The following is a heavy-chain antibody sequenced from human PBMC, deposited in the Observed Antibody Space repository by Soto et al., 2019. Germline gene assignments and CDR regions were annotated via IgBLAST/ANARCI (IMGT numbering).Heavy chain of an antibody. V-gene: IGHV4-39*01. Sequence: QLQLQESGPGLVKPSETLSLTCTVSGGSISSSSYYWGWIRQPPGKGLEWIGSIYYSGSTYYNPSLKSRVTISVDPSKNQFSLKLSSVTAADTAVYYCASLVYCSGGSCHGLVRWFDPWGQGTLVTVSS. J-gene: IGHJ5*02. CDR1: GGSISSSSYY. CDR2: IYYSGST. D-gene: IGHD2-15*01. CDR3: ASLVYCSGGSCHGLVRWFDP.